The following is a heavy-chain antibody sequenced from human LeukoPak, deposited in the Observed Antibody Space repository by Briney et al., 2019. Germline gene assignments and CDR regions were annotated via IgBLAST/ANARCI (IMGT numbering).Heavy chain of an antibody. CDR1: GFTFSDYY. J-gene: IGHJ2*01. CDR2: ISSGGSTI. V-gene: IGHV3-11*01. D-gene: IGHD1-26*01. CDR3: ARDRGVGASYYWYFDL. Sequence: GGSLRLSCAASGFTFSDYYMSWIRQAPGKGLEWVSYISSGGSTIYYGDSVKGRFTISRDNAKNSLYLQMNSLRDEDTAVYYCARDRGVGASYYWYFDLWGRGTLVTVSS.